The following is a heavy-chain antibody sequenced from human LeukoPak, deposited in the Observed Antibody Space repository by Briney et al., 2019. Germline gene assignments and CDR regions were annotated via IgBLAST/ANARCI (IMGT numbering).Heavy chain of an antibody. J-gene: IGHJ4*02. CDR3: SRLRGYSYGYADF. Sequence: GGSLRLSCVASGFTFSSYSVNWVRQAPGKGLEWVSYISSSGNTIDYADSVKGRFTISRDNAKNSLYLQMNGLRAEDTAVYYCSRLRGYSYGYADFWGQGTLVTVSS. D-gene: IGHD5-18*01. V-gene: IGHV3-48*04. CDR2: ISSSGNTI. CDR1: GFTFSSYS.